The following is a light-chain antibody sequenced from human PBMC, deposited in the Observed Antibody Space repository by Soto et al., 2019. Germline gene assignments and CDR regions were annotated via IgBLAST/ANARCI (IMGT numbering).Light chain of an antibody. Sequence: QSALTQPASVSGSPGQSITISCTGTSSDVGGYNYVSWYQQHPGKAPKLIIYEVSNRPSGVSNRFSGSKSGNTASLTISGLQAADEADYYCSSYTGSSALVFGGGTKLTVL. CDR2: EVS. J-gene: IGLJ3*02. CDR3: SSYTGSSALV. CDR1: SSDVGGYNY. V-gene: IGLV2-14*01.